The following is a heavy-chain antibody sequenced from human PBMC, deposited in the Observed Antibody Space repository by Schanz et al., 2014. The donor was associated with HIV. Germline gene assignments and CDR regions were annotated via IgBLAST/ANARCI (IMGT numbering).Heavy chain of an antibody. Sequence: QVQLQESGPGLVKPSQTLSLTCTVAGGSISSGGHYWSWIRQHPAKGLEWIGDMYYSGSTYYNPSLQSRVTISVDTSKNQFTLKLSSVTAADTAVYYCARVPPSDSSGYYPFDYWGQGTLVTVSS. CDR2: MYYSGST. CDR3: ARVPPSDSSGYYPFDY. J-gene: IGHJ4*02. V-gene: IGHV4-31*03. D-gene: IGHD3-22*01. CDR1: GGSISSGGHY.